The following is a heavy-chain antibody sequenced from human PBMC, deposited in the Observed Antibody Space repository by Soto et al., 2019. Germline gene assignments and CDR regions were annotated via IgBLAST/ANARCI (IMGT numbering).Heavy chain of an antibody. Sequence: QMQLQQWGAGLLKPSETLSLTCAVYGGSFSGYYYYWIRQPPGKGLEWIGEINRSGSTNYNPSLKSRVTISVDTSKNQFSLTLSPVTAADTAIYYCARGGLTTVPPLTWGQGTLVTVSS. V-gene: IGHV4-34*01. CDR2: INRSGST. CDR3: ARGGLTTVPPLT. J-gene: IGHJ4*02. CDR1: GGSFSGYY. D-gene: IGHD4-17*01.